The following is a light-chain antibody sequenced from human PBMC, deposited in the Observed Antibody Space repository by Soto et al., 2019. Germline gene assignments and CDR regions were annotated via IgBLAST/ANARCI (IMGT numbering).Light chain of an antibody. CDR1: QDIGNF. J-gene: IGKJ4*01. CDR3: QKYNSAPLT. Sequence: DIQMTQSPSSLSAFVGDIVTITFRASQDIGNFLAWYQQKPGKVPKLLIYAASTLQSGVPSRFSGSGSGTDFTLTISSLQPEDVAAYYCQKYNSAPLTFGGGTKVDIK. V-gene: IGKV1-27*01. CDR2: AAS.